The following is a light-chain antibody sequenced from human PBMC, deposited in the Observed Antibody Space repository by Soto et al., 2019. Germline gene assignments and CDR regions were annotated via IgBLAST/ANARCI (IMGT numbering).Light chain of an antibody. J-gene: IGKJ5*01. V-gene: IGKV3-15*01. CDR1: QSVYNN. CDR3: QQYNNWPPIT. Sequence: IVMTQSPATLSVSPGDRATLSCRASQSVYNNLAWYQQKAGQAPRLLISGASTRATGIPARFSGSGSGTELTLTISSLQSEDFAVYYCQQYNNWPPITFGQGTRLEIK. CDR2: GAS.